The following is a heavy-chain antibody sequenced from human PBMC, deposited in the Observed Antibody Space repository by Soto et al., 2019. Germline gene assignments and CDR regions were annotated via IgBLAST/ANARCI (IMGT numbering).Heavy chain of an antibody. D-gene: IGHD2-2*01. J-gene: IGHJ6*03. CDR1: GGSISSGGYY. CDR3: ARGPWGCSSTSCYGYYYYYMDV. Sequence: QVQLQESGPGLVKPSQTLSLTCTVSGGSISSGGYYWSWIRQHPGKGLEWIGYIYYSGSTYYNPSLKSRVTISVDTSKNQFSLKLSSVTAADTAVYYCARGPWGCSSTSCYGYYYYYMDVWGKGTTVTVSS. V-gene: IGHV4-31*03. CDR2: IYYSGST.